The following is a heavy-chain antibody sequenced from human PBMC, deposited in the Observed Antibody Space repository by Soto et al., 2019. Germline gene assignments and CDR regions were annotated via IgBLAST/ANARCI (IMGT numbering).Heavy chain of an antibody. D-gene: IGHD3-16*01. J-gene: IGHJ4*02. V-gene: IGHV2-5*02. CDR1: GFSLSTSGVG. CDR2: IYWDDDK. CDR3: AQIVAYIWGSRFDY. Sequence: QITLKESGPTLVKPTQTLTLTCTFSGFSLSTSGVGVGWIRQPPGKALEWLVLIYWDDDKRYSPSLKSRLTNTKDTSKNQVVLTMTNMDPVDTATYYCAQIVAYIWGSRFDYWGQGTLVTVSS.